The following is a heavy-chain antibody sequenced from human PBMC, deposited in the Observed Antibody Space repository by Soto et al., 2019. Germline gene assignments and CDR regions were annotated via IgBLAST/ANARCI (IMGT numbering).Heavy chain of an antibody. Sequence: SETLSLTCTVSGGSISSSSYYWGWIRQPPGKGLEWIGSIYYSGSTYYNPSLKSRVTISVDTSKNQFSLKLSSVTAADTAVYYCARHKGFTAMANIDYWGQGTLVTVSS. CDR1: GGSISSSSYY. CDR3: ARHKGFTAMANIDY. J-gene: IGHJ4*02. CDR2: IYYSGST. D-gene: IGHD5-18*01. V-gene: IGHV4-39*01.